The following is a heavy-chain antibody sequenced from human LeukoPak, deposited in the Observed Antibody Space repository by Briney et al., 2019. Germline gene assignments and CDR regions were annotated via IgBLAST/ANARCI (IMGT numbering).Heavy chain of an antibody. CDR1: GGSISSYY. D-gene: IGHD5-12*01. CDR2: IYYSGST. J-gene: IGHJ4*02. Sequence: SETLSLTCTVSGGSISSYYWSWIRQPPGKGLEWIGYIYYSGSTNYNPSLKSRVTISVDTSKNQFSLKLSSVTAADTAVYYCARGGDSGYDFIDYWGQGTLVTVSS. CDR3: ARGGDSGYDFIDY. V-gene: IGHV4-59*01.